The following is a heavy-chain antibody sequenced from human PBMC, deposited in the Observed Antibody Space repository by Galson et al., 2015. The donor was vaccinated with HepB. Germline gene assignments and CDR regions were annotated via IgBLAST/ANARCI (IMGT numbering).Heavy chain of an antibody. V-gene: IGHV1-58*02. Sequence: SVKVSCKASGFTFTSSAMQWVRQARGQRLEWIGWIVVGSSNTNYAQKFQERVTITRDMSTSTAYMELSSLRSEDTAVYYCAAPGGGLADYYYYYGMDVWGQGTTVTVSS. CDR1: GFTFTSSA. CDR3: AAPGGGLADYYYYYGMDV. D-gene: IGHD3-16*01. CDR2: IVVGSSNT. J-gene: IGHJ6*02.